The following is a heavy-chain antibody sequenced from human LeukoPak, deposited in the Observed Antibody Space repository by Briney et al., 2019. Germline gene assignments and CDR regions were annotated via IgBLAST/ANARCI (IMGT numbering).Heavy chain of an antibody. V-gene: IGHV4-34*01. J-gene: IGHJ4*02. CDR3: AREGSYYAFDY. Sequence: SETLSLTCAVYGGSFSGYYWSWIRQPPGKGLEWIGEINHSGSTNYNPSLKSRVTMSVDTSKNRFSLKLSSVTAADTAVYYCAREGSYYAFDYWGQGTLVTVSS. CDR2: INHSGST. D-gene: IGHD1-26*01. CDR1: GGSFSGYY.